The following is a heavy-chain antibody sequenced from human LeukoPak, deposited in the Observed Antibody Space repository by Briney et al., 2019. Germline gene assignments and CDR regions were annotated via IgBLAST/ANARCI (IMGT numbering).Heavy chain of an antibody. CDR1: GFTLSSYA. V-gene: IGHV3-23*01. J-gene: IGHJ3*02. CDR2: ISGSGGST. Sequence: PGASLRLSCAASGFTLSSYAMSWVRQAPGKGLEWVSAISGSGGSTYYADSVKGRFTISRDNSKNTLYLQMNSLRAEDTAVYYCAKDLGGVGRRGAFDIWGQGTMVTVSS. CDR3: AKDLGGVGRRGAFDI. D-gene: IGHD1-26*01.